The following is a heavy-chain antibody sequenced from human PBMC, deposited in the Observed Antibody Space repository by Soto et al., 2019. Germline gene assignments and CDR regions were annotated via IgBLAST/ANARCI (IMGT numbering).Heavy chain of an antibody. Sequence: GGSLRLSCAASGFTFSSYSMNWVRQAPGKGLEWVSSISSSSSYIYYADSVKGRFTISRDNAKNSLYLQMNSLRAEDTAVYYCAANVMDYYYMDVWGKGTTVTVSS. D-gene: IGHD3-16*01. J-gene: IGHJ6*03. CDR3: AANVMDYYYMDV. CDR1: GFTFSSYS. V-gene: IGHV3-21*01. CDR2: ISSSSSYI.